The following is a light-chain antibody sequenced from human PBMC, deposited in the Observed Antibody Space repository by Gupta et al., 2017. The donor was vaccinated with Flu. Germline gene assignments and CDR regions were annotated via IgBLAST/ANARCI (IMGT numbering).Light chain of an antibody. J-gene: IGKJ2*01. CDR2: KAS. CDR1: QSISDL. Sequence: PCPLSASVGDRVTITCRASQSISDLLAWYQQKPGEAPNLLIFKASSLQSGVPSRFRGSGSGTEFTLSINSLQPDDSATYYCQQYNSDPYTFGPGTKLEIK. V-gene: IGKV1-5*03. CDR3: QQYNSDPYT.